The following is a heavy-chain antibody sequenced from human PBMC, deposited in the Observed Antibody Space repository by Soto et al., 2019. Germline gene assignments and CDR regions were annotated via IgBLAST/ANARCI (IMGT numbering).Heavy chain of an antibody. J-gene: IGHJ3*01. D-gene: IGHD3-9*01. CDR1: GFSLNPDRVG. Sequence: PTQTLALTCTCSGFSLNPDRVGVGWIRQPPGKALEWLALIYWDDDKRYSPSLKSRLTITKDTSKNEVVLTMPNMDPGDTATYYCALFLDSDIWPWSHLEVFDLRGKGTSVPVSP. CDR3: ALFLDSDIWPWSHLEVFDL. V-gene: IGHV2-5*02. CDR2: IYWDDDK.